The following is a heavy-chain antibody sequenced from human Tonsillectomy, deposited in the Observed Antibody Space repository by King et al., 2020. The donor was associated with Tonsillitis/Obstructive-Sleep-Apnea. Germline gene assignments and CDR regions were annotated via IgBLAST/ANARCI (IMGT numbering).Heavy chain of an antibody. V-gene: IGHV3-48*03. CDR2: ISSSGSTI. Sequence: DVQLVESGGGLVQPGGSLRLSCAASGFTFSSYEMNWVRQAPGKGLEGVSYISSSGSTIYYADSVKGRFTISRDNAKNSLYLQMNSLRAEDTAVYYCARDLGVQLWADDYWGQATLVTVSS. CDR3: ARDLGVQLWADDY. CDR1: GFTFSSYE. J-gene: IGHJ4*02. D-gene: IGHD5-18*01.